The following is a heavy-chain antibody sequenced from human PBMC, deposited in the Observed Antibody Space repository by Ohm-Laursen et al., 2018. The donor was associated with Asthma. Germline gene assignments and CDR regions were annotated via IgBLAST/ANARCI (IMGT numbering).Heavy chain of an antibody. V-gene: IGHV1-3*01. Sequence: SSVKVSCKASGYTFTSYAMHWVRQAPGQRLEWMGWINAGNGNTKYSQKFQGRVTITRDTSASTAYMELSSLRSEDTAVYYCARGEYSSSWYSHYYYYGMDVWGQGTTVTVSS. D-gene: IGHD6-13*01. CDR1: GYTFTSYA. CDR2: INAGNGNT. CDR3: ARGEYSSSWYSHYYYYGMDV. J-gene: IGHJ6*02.